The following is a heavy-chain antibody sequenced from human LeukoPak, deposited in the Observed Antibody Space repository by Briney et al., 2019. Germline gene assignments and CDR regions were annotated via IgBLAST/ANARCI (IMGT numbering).Heavy chain of an antibody. Sequence: ASVKVSCKASGYTFTSYDINWVRQATGQGLEWMGWMNPNSGNTGYAQKFQGRVTITADESTSTAYMELSSLRSEDTAVYYCARSRTIPDAFDIWGQGTMVTVSS. CDR1: GYTFTSYD. J-gene: IGHJ3*02. CDR2: MNPNSGNT. V-gene: IGHV1-8*01. D-gene: IGHD2-8*01. CDR3: ARSRTIPDAFDI.